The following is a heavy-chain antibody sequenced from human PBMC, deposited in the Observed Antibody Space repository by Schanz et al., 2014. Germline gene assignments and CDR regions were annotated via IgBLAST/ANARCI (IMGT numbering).Heavy chain of an antibody. V-gene: IGHV3-23*01. J-gene: IGHJ4*02. CDR3: AKDPSHGDYDYYFDY. D-gene: IGHD3-22*01. CDR1: GFTFSTYA. Sequence: EVQLLDSGGGLVQPGGSLRLSCAASGFTFSTYAMSWVRQAPGKGLEWVSAISGSGGTTYYADSVKGRFTISRDNSKNTLYLQMNSLRGEDTAVYYCAKDPSHGDYDYYFDYWGQGTLVTVSS. CDR2: ISGSGGTT.